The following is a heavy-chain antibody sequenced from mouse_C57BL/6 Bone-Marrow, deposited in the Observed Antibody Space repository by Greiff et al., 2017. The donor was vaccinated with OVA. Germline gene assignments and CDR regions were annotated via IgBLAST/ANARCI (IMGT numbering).Heavy chain of an antibody. CDR3: TKGYGNYVFAY. CDR1: GFTFSNYW. J-gene: IGHJ3*01. V-gene: IGHV6-3*01. CDR2: IRLKSDNYAT. D-gene: IGHD2-1*01. Sequence: EVKLQESGGGLVQPGGSMKLSCVASGFTFSNYWMNWVRQSPEKGLEWVAQIRLKSDNYATHYAESVKGRFTISRDDSKSSVYLQMNNLRAEDTGIYYCTKGYGNYVFAYWGQGTLVTVSA.